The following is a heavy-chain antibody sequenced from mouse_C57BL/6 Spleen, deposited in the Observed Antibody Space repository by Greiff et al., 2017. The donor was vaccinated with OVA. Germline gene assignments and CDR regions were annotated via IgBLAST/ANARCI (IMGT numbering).Heavy chain of an antibody. CDR3: ARVLTGLFDY. CDR2: INYDGSST. D-gene: IGHD1-1*01. V-gene: IGHV5-16*01. J-gene: IGHJ2*01. CDR1: GFTFSDYY. Sequence: DVKLVESEGGLVQPGSSMKLSCTASGFTFSDYYMAWVRQVPEKGLEWVANINYDGSSTYYLDSLKSRFIISRDNAKNILYLQMSSLKSEDTATYYCARVLTGLFDYWGQGTTLTVSS.